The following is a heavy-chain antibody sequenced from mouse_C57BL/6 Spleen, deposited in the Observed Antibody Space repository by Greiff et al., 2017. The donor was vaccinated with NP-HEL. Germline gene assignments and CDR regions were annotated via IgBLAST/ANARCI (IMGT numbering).Heavy chain of an antibody. Sequence: EVMLVESGGDLVKPGGSLKLSCAASGFTFSSSGMSWVRQTPDKRLEWVATISSGGSYTYYPDSVKGRFTISRDNAKNTLYLQMSSLKSEDTAMYYCARHEDSNFAWFAYWGQGTLVTVSA. J-gene: IGHJ3*01. D-gene: IGHD2-5*01. CDR3: ARHEDSNFAWFAY. CDR1: GFTFSSSG. CDR2: ISSGGSYT. V-gene: IGHV5-6*01.